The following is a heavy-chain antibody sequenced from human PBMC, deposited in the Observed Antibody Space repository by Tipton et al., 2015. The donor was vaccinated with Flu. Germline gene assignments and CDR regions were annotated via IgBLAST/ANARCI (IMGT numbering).Heavy chain of an antibody. D-gene: IGHD3-16*01. CDR2: INPNSGGT. CDR3: AREGGGAGWVGGWGFDP. Sequence: QLVQSGAEVKKPGASVKVSCKASGYTYTGYYMHWVRQAPGQGLEWMGRINPNSGGTNYAQKFQGRVTMTRDKSISTAYMELSRLRTDDTAVYHCAREGGGAGWVGGWGFDPWGQGTLVTVSS. V-gene: IGHV1-2*06. CDR1: GYTYTGYY. J-gene: IGHJ5*02.